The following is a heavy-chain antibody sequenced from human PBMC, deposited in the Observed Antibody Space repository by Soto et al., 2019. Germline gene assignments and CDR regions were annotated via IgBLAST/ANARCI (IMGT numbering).Heavy chain of an antibody. Sequence: EVQLVESGGGLVKPGGSLRLSCAASGFAFSRYGMNWLRQAPGKGLEWVSSISSSTSYIYYADSVKGRFSISRDNAKKILYLEMYALRTDDTAVYYCARDPSEGRVGNWFESWGQGTLVTVSS. CDR1: GFAFSRYG. V-gene: IGHV3-21*01. CDR2: ISSSTSYI. CDR3: ARDPSEGRVGNWFES. J-gene: IGHJ5*01. D-gene: IGHD1-26*01.